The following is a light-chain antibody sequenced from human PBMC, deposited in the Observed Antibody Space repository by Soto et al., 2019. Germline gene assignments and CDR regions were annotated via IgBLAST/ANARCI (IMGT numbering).Light chain of an antibody. Sequence: EIVLTQSPATLSLSPGERATLSCRASQSVSSYLAWYQQKPGQAPRPLIYDASNRATGIPARFSGSGSGTDFTLTISSLEPEDFAVYYCQQRSNWPPRITFGQGTRLEIK. V-gene: IGKV3-11*01. CDR2: DAS. CDR3: QQRSNWPPRIT. CDR1: QSVSSY. J-gene: IGKJ5*01.